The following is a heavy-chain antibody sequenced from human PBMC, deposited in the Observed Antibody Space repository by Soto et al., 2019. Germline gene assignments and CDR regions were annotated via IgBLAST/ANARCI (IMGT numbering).Heavy chain of an antibody. V-gene: IGHV4-30-4*01. CDR2: IYSSGST. CDR1: GDSVNSDNYY. Sequence: QVQLQESGPGLVRPSQTLSLTCTVSGDSVNSDNYYWSWVRQPPGKGLEWIGYIYSSGSTHYNPSLKSLLIISFDTSKNQFSLKLSSVTAAATAIYYCARTSWFDNSSSDYWGRGALVTVSS. D-gene: IGHD3-22*01. CDR3: ARTSWFDNSSSDY. J-gene: IGHJ4*02.